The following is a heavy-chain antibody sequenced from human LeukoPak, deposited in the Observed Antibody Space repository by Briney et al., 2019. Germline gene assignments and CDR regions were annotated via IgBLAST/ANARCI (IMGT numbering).Heavy chain of an antibody. CDR1: GGSISSYY. V-gene: IGHV4-59*08. CDR2: IYYSGST. J-gene: IGHJ4*02. CDR3: AIHKVATIFDY. D-gene: IGHD5-12*01. Sequence: SETLSLTCTVSGGSISSYYWSWIRQPPGKGLEWIGYIYYSGSTNYNPSLKSRVTISVDTSKNRLSLKLSSVTAADTAVYYCAIHKVATIFDYWGQGTLVTVSS.